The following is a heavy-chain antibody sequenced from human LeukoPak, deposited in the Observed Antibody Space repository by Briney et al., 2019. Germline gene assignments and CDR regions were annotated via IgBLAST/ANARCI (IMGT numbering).Heavy chain of an antibody. D-gene: IGHD2-15*01. CDR1: GFTFDDYA. CDR3: AKSDGTLPFDY. J-gene: IGHJ4*02. CDR2: ISWNSGSI. V-gene: IGHV3-9*01. Sequence: GGSLRLSCAASGFTFDDYAMHWVRQAPGKGLEWVSGISWNSGSIGYADSVKGRFTISRDNAKNSLYLQMNSLRAEDTALYYCAKSDGTLPFDYGGQGTLVTVSS.